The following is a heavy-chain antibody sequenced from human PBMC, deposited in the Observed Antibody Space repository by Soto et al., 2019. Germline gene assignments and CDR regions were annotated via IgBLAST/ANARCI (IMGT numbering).Heavy chain of an antibody. J-gene: IGHJ6*04. Sequence: ASVKVYCKASGYTFTSYGISWVRQAPGQGLEWMGWISAYNGNTNYAQKLQGRVTMTTDTSTSTAYMELRSLRSDDTAVYYCERALPPWSKFFSSSSPCRYRMYFCGKGSTVPVSS. CDR3: ERALPPWSKFFSSSSPCRYRMYF. CDR2: ISAYNGNT. CDR1: GYTFTSYG. V-gene: IGHV1-18*01. D-gene: IGHD2-2*01.